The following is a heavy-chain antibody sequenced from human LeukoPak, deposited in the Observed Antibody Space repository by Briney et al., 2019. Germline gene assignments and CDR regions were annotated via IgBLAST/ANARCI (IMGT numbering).Heavy chain of an antibody. CDR3: ARDLAGVVGVTAWFDP. J-gene: IGHJ5*02. V-gene: IGHV1-18*01. D-gene: IGHD1-26*01. CDR1: GGTFSSYA. CDR2: ISASNGNT. Sequence: ASVKVSCKASGGTFSSYAISWVRQAPGQGLEWMGWISASNGNTNYAQKLHGRVTMTTDTSTNTVYMELRSLRFDDTAVYYCARDLAGVVGVTAWFDPWGQGTLVTVSS.